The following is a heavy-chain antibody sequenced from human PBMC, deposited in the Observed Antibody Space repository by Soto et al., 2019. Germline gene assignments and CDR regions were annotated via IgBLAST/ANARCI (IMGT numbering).Heavy chain of an antibody. CDR2: IYYSGST. J-gene: IGHJ5*01. D-gene: IGHD1-26*01. V-gene: IGHV4-31*03. CDR1: GGSISSGGYY. CDR3: ARHSASWQWFDY. Sequence: QVQLQESGPGLVKPSQTLSLTCSVSGGSISSGGYYWSWIRQHPEKGLEWIGYIYYSGSTNYNPSLKSRVIISVDTSSNRFSLDLRYVTAADTAIYYCARHSASWQWFDYWGQGTLVTVSS.